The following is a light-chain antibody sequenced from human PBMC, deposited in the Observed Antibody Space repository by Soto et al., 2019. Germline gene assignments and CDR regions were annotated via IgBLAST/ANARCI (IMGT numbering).Light chain of an antibody. V-gene: IGKV3-20*01. Sequence: EIVLTQSPGTLSLSPGERATLSCRASQSVSSRYLAWYQQRPGQAPRLIIYGASNRATGIPDRFSGSGSGTDFTLTISRREPEDFAVYYCQQYGSSPSWTFGQGTKVEIK. J-gene: IGKJ1*01. CDR2: GAS. CDR3: QQYGSSPSWT. CDR1: QSVSSRY.